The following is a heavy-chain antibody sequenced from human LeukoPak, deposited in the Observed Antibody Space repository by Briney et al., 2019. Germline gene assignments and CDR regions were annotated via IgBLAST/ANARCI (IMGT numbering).Heavy chain of an antibody. CDR3: ARSYSYYHDSSGPEF. V-gene: IGHV3-74*01. J-gene: IGHJ4*02. Sequence: GGSLRLSCAASGFTFTSYSMSWVRQAPGMGLVWVSRVNTDGTITNYADSVKGRFTISRDNAKNTLYLQMNSLRVEDTAVYFCARSYSYYHDSSGPEFWGQGTLVTVSS. D-gene: IGHD3-22*01. CDR2: VNTDGTIT. CDR1: GFTFTSYS.